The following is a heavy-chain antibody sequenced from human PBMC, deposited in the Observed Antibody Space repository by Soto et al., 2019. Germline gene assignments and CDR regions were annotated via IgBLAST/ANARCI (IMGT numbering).Heavy chain of an antibody. CDR3: SRSPEVGVRGAY. V-gene: IGHV3-21*01. J-gene: IGHJ4*02. CDR2: ITVGSSHI. D-gene: IGHD3-16*01. CDR1: GFPFSAYN. Sequence: GGSLRLSCTGSGFPFSAYNINWVRQAPGKGLEWVSSITVGSSHIYQPNSMKGRFTISRDDAKNSVYLQIDSLRDEDTALYYCSRSPEVGVRGAYWGQGSLVTVSS.